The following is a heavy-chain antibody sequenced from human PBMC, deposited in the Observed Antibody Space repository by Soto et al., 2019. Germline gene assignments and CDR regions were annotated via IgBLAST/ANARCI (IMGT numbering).Heavy chain of an antibody. J-gene: IGHJ6*02. V-gene: IGHV4-61*02. CDR3: ARDVGYYDFWSGYRIRNGMDV. CDR1: GGSISSSSYY. Sequence: PSETLSLTCTVSGGSISSSSYYWGWIRQPAGKGLEWIGRIYTSGSTNYNPSLKSRVTMSVDTSKNQFSLKLSSVTAADTAVYYCARDVGYYDFWSGYRIRNGMDVWGQGTTVTVSS. CDR2: IYTSGST. D-gene: IGHD3-3*01.